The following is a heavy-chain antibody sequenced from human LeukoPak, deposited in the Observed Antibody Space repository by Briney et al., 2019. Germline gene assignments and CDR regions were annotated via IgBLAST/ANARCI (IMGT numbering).Heavy chain of an antibody. CDR2: ISSSGSTI. CDR1: GFTFSDYY. D-gene: IGHD6-19*01. Sequence: GGSLRLSCAASGFTFSDYYMSWIRQAPGKGLEWVSHISSSGSTIYYADSVKGRFTISRDNAKNSLYLQMNSLRAEDTAVYYCAKVYSSGWYGIRGAFDIWGQGTMVTVSS. J-gene: IGHJ3*02. CDR3: AKVYSSGWYGIRGAFDI. V-gene: IGHV3-11*01.